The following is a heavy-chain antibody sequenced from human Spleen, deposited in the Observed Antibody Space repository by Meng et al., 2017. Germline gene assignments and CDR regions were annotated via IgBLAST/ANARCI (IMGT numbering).Heavy chain of an antibody. D-gene: IGHD6-19*01. Sequence: QVQLQESGPGLVKPSQTLSLTCTVSGDSISRGGYYWSWIRQHPGKGLEWIGFIYYTGTTYFNPSLKSRVSISVDTSKNQFSLKLSSVTAADTAVYYCARGSTGWSTDYDYWGQGTLVTVSS. J-gene: IGHJ4*02. V-gene: IGHV4-31*03. CDR2: IYYTGTT. CDR3: ARGSTGWSTDYDY. CDR1: GDSISRGGYY.